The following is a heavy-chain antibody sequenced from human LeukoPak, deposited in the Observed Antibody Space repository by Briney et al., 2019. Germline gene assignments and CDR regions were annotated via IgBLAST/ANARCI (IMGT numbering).Heavy chain of an antibody. V-gene: IGHV1-2*02. CDR1: GYTFTGYY. Sequence: GAPVKVSCKASGYTFTGYYMHWVRQAPGQGLEWMGWINPNSGGTNYAQKFQGRVTMTRDTSISTAYMELSSLRSEDTAVYYCARGGWGAARLGYYYYYMDVWGKGTTVTVSS. CDR3: ARGGWGAARLGYYYYYMDV. D-gene: IGHD6-6*01. J-gene: IGHJ6*03. CDR2: INPNSGGT.